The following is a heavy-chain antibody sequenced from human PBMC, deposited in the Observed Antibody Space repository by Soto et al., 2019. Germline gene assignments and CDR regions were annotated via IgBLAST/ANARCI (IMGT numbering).Heavy chain of an antibody. V-gene: IGHV3-23*01. CDR2: IGESGTPT. Sequence: EVQLLESGGDLVQPGGSLRLSCAASGFTFSTYAMKWVRQAPGKGLEWVSLIGESGTPTYYADSVKGRFTISRDNSGNTLFLEMYSLRAEDTAVYYCARYIPGVRYYGMDVWGQGTTVTVSS. CDR1: GFTFSTYA. D-gene: IGHD2-2*01. CDR3: ARYIPGVRYYGMDV. J-gene: IGHJ6*02.